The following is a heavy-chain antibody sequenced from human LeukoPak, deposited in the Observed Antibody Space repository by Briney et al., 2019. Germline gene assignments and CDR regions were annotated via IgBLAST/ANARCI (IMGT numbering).Heavy chain of an antibody. CDR3: ARVRWLLRPAIDY. J-gene: IGHJ4*02. Sequence: SEALSLTCAVYGGSFSGYYWSWIRQPPGKGLEWIGEINHSGSTNYNPSLKSRVTISVDTSKNQFFLKLSSVTAADTAVYYCARVRWLLRPAIDYWGQGTLVTVSS. CDR1: GGSFSGYY. V-gene: IGHV4-34*01. CDR2: INHSGST. D-gene: IGHD5-12*01.